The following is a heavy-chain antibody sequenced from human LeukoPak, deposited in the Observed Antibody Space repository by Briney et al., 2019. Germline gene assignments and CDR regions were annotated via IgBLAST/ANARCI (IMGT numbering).Heavy chain of an antibody. CDR2: IYYSGST. Sequence: SETLSLTCTVSGGSISGSSYYWGWIRQPPGKGLEWIVSIYYSGSTYYNPSLRSRVTISVDMSKNQFSLELSSVTAADTAVYYCARDQGGSSYRHAFDLWGQGTMVTVS. D-gene: IGHD1-26*01. V-gene: IGHV4-39*07. CDR1: GGSISGSSYY. CDR3: ARDQGGSSYRHAFDL. J-gene: IGHJ3*01.